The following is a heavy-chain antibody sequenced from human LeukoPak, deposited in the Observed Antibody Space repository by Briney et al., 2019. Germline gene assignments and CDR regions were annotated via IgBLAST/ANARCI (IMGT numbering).Heavy chain of an antibody. CDR3: AKGAGGFSYYNWFDP. CDR2: IYHSGGT. Sequence: PSETLSLTCTVSGYSISSGYYWGWIRQPPGKGLEWIGSIYHSGGTYYNPSLQSRVTISVDTSKNQFSLKLNSVTAADTAIYYCAKGAGGFSYYNWFDPWGQGTLVTVSS. CDR1: GYSISSGYY. V-gene: IGHV4-38-2*02. J-gene: IGHJ5*02. D-gene: IGHD5-18*01.